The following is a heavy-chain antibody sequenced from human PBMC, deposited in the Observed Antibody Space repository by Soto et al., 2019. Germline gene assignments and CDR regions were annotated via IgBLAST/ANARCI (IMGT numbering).Heavy chain of an antibody. CDR2: IDPSDSYT. CDR1: WCSFINFW. CDR3: ARFGGGATSYYYGMDV. J-gene: IGHJ6*02. Sequence: LWESLKISWRGFWCSFINFWISWMRKMPGKGLEWMGRIDPSDSYTNYSPSFQGHVTISADKSISTAYLQWSSLKASDTAMYYCARFGGGATSYYYGMDVWGQGTTVTVS. V-gene: IGHV5-10-1*01. D-gene: IGHD1-26*01.